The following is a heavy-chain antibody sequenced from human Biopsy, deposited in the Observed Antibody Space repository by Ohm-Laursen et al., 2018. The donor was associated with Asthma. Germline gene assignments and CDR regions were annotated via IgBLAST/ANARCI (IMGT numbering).Heavy chain of an antibody. D-gene: IGHD3-10*01. CDR3: ARDFTIGSGSPFHF. V-gene: IGHV3-21*01. Sequence: SLRLSCSASGFTFSTSWMTWVRQAPGKGLEWVSSISSLSRYKYYSDSLRGRVTISSDNAKSSLHLQMSSLRAEDTAVYFCARDFTIGSGSPFHFWGPGTLVTVSS. CDR2: ISSLSRYK. J-gene: IGHJ4*01. CDR1: GFTFSTSW.